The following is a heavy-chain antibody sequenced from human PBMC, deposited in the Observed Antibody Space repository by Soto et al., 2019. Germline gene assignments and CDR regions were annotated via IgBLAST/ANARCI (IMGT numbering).Heavy chain of an antibody. J-gene: IGHJ4*02. D-gene: IGHD3-3*01. Sequence: SETLSLTCTVSGGSISSYYWSWIRQPPGKGLEWIGYIYYSGSTNYNPSLKSRVTISVDTSKNQFSLKLSSVTAADTAVYFCARSLRITIFGVVPPPDYWGQGTLVTVSS. CDR1: GGSISSYY. CDR2: IYYSGST. V-gene: IGHV4-59*01. CDR3: ARSLRITIFGVVPPPDY.